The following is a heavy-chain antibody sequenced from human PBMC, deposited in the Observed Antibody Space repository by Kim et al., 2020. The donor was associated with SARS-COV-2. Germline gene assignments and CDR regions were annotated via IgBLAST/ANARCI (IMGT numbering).Heavy chain of an antibody. Sequence: GGSLRLSCAASGFTFSRCAMHWVRQATGKGLEWVAAISYDGSNKNYADSVKGRFTISRDNSKNTLYLQMNGLRAEDTALYYCPRDPWSRLRGGTYSYYGMDVWGQGTTVTVSS. CDR3: PRDPWSRLRGGTYSYYGMDV. D-gene: IGHD3-10*01. CDR2: ISYDGSNK. CDR1: GFTFSRCA. V-gene: IGHV3-30-3*01. J-gene: IGHJ6*02.